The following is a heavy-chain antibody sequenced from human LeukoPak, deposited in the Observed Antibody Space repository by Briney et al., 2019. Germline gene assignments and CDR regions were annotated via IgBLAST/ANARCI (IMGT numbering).Heavy chain of an antibody. CDR2: INPNSGGT. CDR3: VRDEYYYGSGSYYPHTRDHDAFDI. CDR1: GYTFTGYY. J-gene: IGHJ3*02. Sequence: ASVKVSCKASGYTFTGYYMHWVRQAPGQGLEWMGWINPNSGGTNYAQKFQGRVTMTRDTSISTAYMELSRLRSDDTAVYYCVRDEYYYGSGSYYPHTRDHDAFDIWGQGTMVTVSS. D-gene: IGHD3-10*01. V-gene: IGHV1-2*02.